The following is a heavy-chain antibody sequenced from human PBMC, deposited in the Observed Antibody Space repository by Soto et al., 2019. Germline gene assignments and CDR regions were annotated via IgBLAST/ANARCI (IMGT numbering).Heavy chain of an antibody. CDR3: ATRGRGFVVVTGYYYYYGMDV. J-gene: IGHJ6*02. Sequence: GASVKVSCKASGGTFSSYAISWLRQAPGQGLEWMGGIIPIFGTANYAQKFQGRVTITADESTSTAYMELSSLRSEDTAVYYCATRGRGFVVVTGYYYYYGMDVWGQGTTVTVSS. CDR2: IIPIFGTA. V-gene: IGHV1-69*13. D-gene: IGHD2-21*02. CDR1: GGTFSSYA.